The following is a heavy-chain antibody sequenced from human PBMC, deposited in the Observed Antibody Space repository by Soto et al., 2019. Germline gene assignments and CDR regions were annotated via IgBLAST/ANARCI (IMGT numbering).Heavy chain of an antibody. D-gene: IGHD6-13*01. Sequence: QVQLQESGPGLVKPSETLSLTCIVSGASIRNYYWSWIRQPPGKGPEWIGYINHSGSTHYNPSLQSRGTISLDMSKNQVSLRLTSVTAADTAVYYCARGPRVAATGREGVDYWGQGTLVTVSS. CDR3: ARGPRVAATGREGVDY. V-gene: IGHV4-59*01. J-gene: IGHJ4*02. CDR1: GASIRNYY. CDR2: INHSGST.